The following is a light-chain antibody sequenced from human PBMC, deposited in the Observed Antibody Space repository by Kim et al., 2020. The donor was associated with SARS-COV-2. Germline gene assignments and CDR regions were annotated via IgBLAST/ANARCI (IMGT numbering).Light chain of an antibody. Sequence: SPGERATLSRRASQTINRKLAWYQQKPGQAPRLLIYDASTGATGIPARFSGSGSGTEFTLSISSLQSGDFAVYYCQQYHDWPPLTFGGGTKVDIK. J-gene: IGKJ4*01. CDR3: QQYHDWPPLT. V-gene: IGKV3-15*01. CDR1: QTINRK. CDR2: DAS.